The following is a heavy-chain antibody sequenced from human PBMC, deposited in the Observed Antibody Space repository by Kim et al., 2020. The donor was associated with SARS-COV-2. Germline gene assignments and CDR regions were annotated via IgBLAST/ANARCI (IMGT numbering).Heavy chain of an antibody. Sequence: GGSLRLSCAASGFTFSSYSMNWVRQAPGKGLQWVSSISSSSSYIYYADSVKGRFTISRDNAKNSLYLQMNSLRAEDTAVYYCARVVAAAHDYWGQGTLVTVSS. CDR1: GFTFSSYS. D-gene: IGHD6-13*01. CDR2: ISSSSSYI. V-gene: IGHV3-21*04. CDR3: ARVVAAAHDY. J-gene: IGHJ4*02.